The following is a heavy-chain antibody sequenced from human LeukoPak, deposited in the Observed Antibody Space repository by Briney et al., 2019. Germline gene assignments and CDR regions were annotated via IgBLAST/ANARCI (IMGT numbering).Heavy chain of an antibody. J-gene: IGHJ4*02. CDR1: GFTFSNAW. Sequence: PGGSLRLSCAASGFTFSNAWMNWVRQAPGKGLEWVGRIKSKTDGGTTDYAAPVKGRFTISRDDSKNTLYLQMNSLRAEDTAVYYCARAWGGSSYYFDYWGQGTLVTVSS. CDR2: IKSKTDGGTT. V-gene: IGHV3-15*07. CDR3: ARAWGGSSYYFDY. D-gene: IGHD6-6*01.